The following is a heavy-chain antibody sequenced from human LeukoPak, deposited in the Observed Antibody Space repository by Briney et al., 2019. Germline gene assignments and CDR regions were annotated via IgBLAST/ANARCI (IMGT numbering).Heavy chain of an antibody. V-gene: IGHV3-7*01. CDR3: ARERDAFDI. J-gene: IGHJ3*02. Sequence: PGGSLRLSCAASGFTFSSYSMNWVRQAPGKGLEWVANIKEDGSEKYYVDSVKGRFTISRDNAKNSLYVQMNSLRAEDTAVYYCARERDAFDIWGQGTMVTVSS. CDR2: IKEDGSEK. CDR1: GFTFSSYS.